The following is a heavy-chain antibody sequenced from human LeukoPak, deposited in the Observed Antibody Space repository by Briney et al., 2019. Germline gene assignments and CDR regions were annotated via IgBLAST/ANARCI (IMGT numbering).Heavy chain of an antibody. J-gene: IGHJ4*02. CDR2: IYTIGRT. CDR1: GGSISSGSYY. V-gene: IGHV4-61*02. CDR3: ARSAGTYLHHDY. Sequence: PSQTLSLTCTVSGGSISSGSYYWSWIRQPAGKGLEWIGRIYTIGRTNYNPSLKSRVTMSVDTSKNQFSLKLSSVTAADTAVYYCARSAGTYLHHDYWGQGTLVTVSS. D-gene: IGHD3-10*01.